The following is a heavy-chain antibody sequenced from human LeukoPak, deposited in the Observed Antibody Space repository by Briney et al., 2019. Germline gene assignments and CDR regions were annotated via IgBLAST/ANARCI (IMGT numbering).Heavy chain of an antibody. CDR1: GYTFTGYY. Sequence: ASVKVSCKASGYTFTGYYMHWVRQAPGQGLEWMGRINPNSGGTNYAHKFQGRVTMTRDTSISTAYMELSRLRSDDTAVYYWASRTSMGVCCAGFDYCGQGTLVIVSS. D-gene: IGHD3-10*02. CDR2: INPNSGGT. J-gene: IGHJ4*02. V-gene: IGHV1-2*06. CDR3: ASRTSMGVCCAGFDY.